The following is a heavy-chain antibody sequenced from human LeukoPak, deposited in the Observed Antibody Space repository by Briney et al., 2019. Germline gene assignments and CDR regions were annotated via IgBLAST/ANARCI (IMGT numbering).Heavy chain of an antibody. CDR3: ARDPGVILVHYMGV. J-gene: IGHJ6*03. D-gene: IGHD2-8*02. CDR1: GFTFSTHA. V-gene: IGHV3-23*01. CDR2: ISGPGGTT. Sequence: PGGSLRLSCVVSGFTFSTHAMTWVRQAPGKGLERVSDISGPGGTTYYAASVKGRFTISRDNSKNTLFLQMNSLRAEDTAVYYCARDPGVILVHYMGVWGKGTTVIVSS.